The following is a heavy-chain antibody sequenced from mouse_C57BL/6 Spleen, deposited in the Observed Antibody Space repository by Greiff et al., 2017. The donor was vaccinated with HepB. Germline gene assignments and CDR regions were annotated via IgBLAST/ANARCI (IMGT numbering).Heavy chain of an antibody. Sequence: VQLQQSGPELVKPGASVKISCKASGYAFSSSWMNWVKQRPGKGLEWIGRIYPGDGDTNYNGKFKGKATLTADKSSSTAYMQLSSLTSEDSAVYFCARSGGGTDYYAMDCWGQGTSVTVSS. CDR1: GYAFSSSW. D-gene: IGHD4-1*01. CDR2: IYPGDGDT. J-gene: IGHJ4*01. V-gene: IGHV1-82*01. CDR3: ARSGGGTDYYAMDC.